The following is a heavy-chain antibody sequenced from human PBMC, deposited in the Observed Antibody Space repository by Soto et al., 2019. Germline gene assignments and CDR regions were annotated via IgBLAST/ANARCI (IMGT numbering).Heavy chain of an antibody. CDR1: GYTFTGYY. V-gene: IGHV1-2*04. J-gene: IGHJ6*02. CDR2: INPNSGGT. CDR3: ARGYSYGYYYYGMDV. Sequence: GASVKVSCKASGYTFTGYYMHWVRQAPGQGLEWMGWINPNSGGTNYAQKFQGWVTMTRDTSISTAYMELSRLRSDDTAVYYCARGYSYGYYYYGMDVWGQGTTVTVSS. D-gene: IGHD5-18*01.